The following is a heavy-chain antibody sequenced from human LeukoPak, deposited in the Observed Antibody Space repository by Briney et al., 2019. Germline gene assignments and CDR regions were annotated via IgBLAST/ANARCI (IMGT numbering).Heavy chain of an antibody. V-gene: IGHV3-53*01. Sequence: GGSLRLSCAASGFTVSSNYMSWVRQAPGKGLEWVSVIYSGGSTYYADSVKGRFTISRDNSKNTLYLQMNSLRAEDTAVYYCARDLDHGDHGVGFFDYWGQGTLVTVSS. D-gene: IGHD4-17*01. CDR3: ARDLDHGDHGVGFFDY. CDR1: GFTVSSNY. CDR2: IYSGGST. J-gene: IGHJ4*02.